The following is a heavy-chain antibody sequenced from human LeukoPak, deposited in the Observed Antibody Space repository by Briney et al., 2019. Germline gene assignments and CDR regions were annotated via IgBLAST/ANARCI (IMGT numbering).Heavy chain of an antibody. CDR1: GYTFSNYD. CDR3: TRAPSGSMDRGVDAFDI. CDR2: MNPISGNT. D-gene: IGHD3-10*01. Sequence: ASVKVSCKASGYTFSNYDISWVRQATGQGLEWMGWMNPISGNTGHTQNFQGRVTMTRDTSISTAYMQLSSLKSEDTAVYYCTRAPSGSMDRGVDAFDIWGQGTVVTVSS. J-gene: IGHJ3*02. V-gene: IGHV1-8*02.